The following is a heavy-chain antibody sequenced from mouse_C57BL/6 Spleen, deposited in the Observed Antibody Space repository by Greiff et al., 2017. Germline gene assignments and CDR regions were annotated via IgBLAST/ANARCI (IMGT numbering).Heavy chain of an antibody. D-gene: IGHD3-2*02. Sequence: EVKVEESRGGLVKPGGSLKLSCAASGFTFSSYAMPWVRQTPEKRLEWVATISDGGSYTYYPDTVKGRFTISRDNAKNNLYLQVNNLKSEDTAMYNCARERSSSGYVGTMDNWGQGTSVTVSS. CDR1: GFTFSSYA. CDR3: ARERSSSGYVGTMDN. CDR2: ISDGGSYT. V-gene: IGHV5-4*01. J-gene: IGHJ4*01.